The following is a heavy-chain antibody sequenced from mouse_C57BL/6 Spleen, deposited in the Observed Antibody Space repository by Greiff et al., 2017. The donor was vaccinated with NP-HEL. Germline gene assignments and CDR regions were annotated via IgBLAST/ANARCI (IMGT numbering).Heavy chain of an antibody. D-gene: IGHD1-1*01. CDR1: GYTFTSYW. Sequence: QVQLQQPGAELVKPGASVKLSCKASGYTFTSYWMHWVKQRPGRGLEWIGRIDPNSGGTKSNEKFKSKATLTVEKPSSKAYRQLSILTSEDSAVYYCARSGGYGSSFYFDYWGQGTTRTVSS. V-gene: IGHV1-72*01. J-gene: IGHJ2*01. CDR2: IDPNSGGT. CDR3: ARSGGYGSSFYFDY.